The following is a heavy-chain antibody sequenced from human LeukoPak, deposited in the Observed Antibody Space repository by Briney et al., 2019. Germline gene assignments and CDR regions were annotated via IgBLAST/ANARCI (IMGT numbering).Heavy chain of an antibody. CDR1: GFIFSNAW. J-gene: IGHJ4*02. D-gene: IGHD1-1*01. CDR3: VTDGTGTFDY. CDR2: IKSKADGGAA. Sequence: PGGSLRLSCAASGFIFSNAWMSWVRQAPGEGLEWVGRIKSKADGGAADYAAPVKDRFTISRDDSKNTLYLQMNSLKTEDTALYYCVTDGTGTFDYWGQGTLATVSS. V-gene: IGHV3-15*01.